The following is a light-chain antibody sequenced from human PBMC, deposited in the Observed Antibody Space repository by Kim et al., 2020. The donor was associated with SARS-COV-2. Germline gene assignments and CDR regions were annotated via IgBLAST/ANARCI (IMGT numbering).Light chain of an antibody. J-gene: IGLJ2*01. V-gene: IGLV3-19*01. CDR1: SLRSYY. CDR2: GKN. CDR3: NSRDSNDNVV. Sequence: VALGQVVRITCQGDSLRSYYATWYQKKPRQAPILVVYGKNNRPSGIPDRFSGSSSGNTASLTITGAQAEDEADYYCNSRDSNDNVVFGGGTQLTVL.